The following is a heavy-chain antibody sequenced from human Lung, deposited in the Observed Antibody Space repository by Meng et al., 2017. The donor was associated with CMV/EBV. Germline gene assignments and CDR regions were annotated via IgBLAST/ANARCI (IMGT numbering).Heavy chain of an antibody. D-gene: IGHD2-2*01. CDR3: ARDRYQLPYDS. Sequence: GGSLRLXXSASGFAFSNYKMDWVRQAPGRGLEWVSSITPFSDYIYYGDSVKGRFTISRDNGKNALYLQMNTLRDEDTAVYYCARDRYQLPYDSWGQGTVVTVSS. CDR2: ITPFSDYI. CDR1: GFAFSNYK. V-gene: IGHV3-21*01. J-gene: IGHJ4*02.